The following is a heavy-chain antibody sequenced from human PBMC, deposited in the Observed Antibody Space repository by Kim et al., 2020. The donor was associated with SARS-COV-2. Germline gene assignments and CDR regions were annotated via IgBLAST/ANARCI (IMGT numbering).Heavy chain of an antibody. Sequence: SETLSLTCTVSGGSISSYYWSWIRQPPGKGLEWIGYIYYSGSTNYNPSLKSRVTISVDTSKNLFSLKLSSVTAADTAVYYCARDYVAAAGTGWYYYYGIDVWGQGTTVTVSS. CDR3: ARDYVAAAGTGWYYYYGIDV. CDR2: IYYSGST. D-gene: IGHD6-13*01. CDR1: GGSISSYY. J-gene: IGHJ6*02. V-gene: IGHV4-59*13.